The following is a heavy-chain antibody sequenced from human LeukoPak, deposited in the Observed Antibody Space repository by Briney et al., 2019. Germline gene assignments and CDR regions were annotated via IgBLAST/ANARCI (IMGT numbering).Heavy chain of an antibody. V-gene: IGHV3-11*04. J-gene: IGHJ4*02. CDR1: GFTFSDYY. Sequence: GGSLRLSCAASGFTFSDYYLGWIRQAPGKALEWISYITSSGTTIYYADSVKGRFTISRDNAKNSLYLQMDSLRAEDTAVYYCAKSISSVAAFFDYWGQGTLVTVSS. CDR2: ITSSGTTI. CDR3: AKSISSVAAFFDY. D-gene: IGHD2-15*01.